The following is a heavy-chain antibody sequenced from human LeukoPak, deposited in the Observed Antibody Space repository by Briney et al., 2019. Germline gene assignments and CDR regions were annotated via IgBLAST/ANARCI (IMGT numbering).Heavy chain of an antibody. CDR2: IIPIFGTA. Sequence: ASVKVSCKASGGTVSRYAISWVRQAPGQGLEWMGGIIPIFGTANYAQKFQGRVTITADESTSTAYMELSSLRSEDTAVYYCARIGVAVAGTGFDYWGQGTLVTVSS. CDR1: GGTVSRYA. CDR3: ARIGVAVAGTGFDY. V-gene: IGHV1-69*13. J-gene: IGHJ4*02. D-gene: IGHD6-19*01.